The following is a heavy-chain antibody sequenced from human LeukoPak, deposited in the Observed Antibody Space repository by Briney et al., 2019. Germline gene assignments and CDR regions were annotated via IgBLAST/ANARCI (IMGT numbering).Heavy chain of an antibody. CDR3: AKVVDHFDY. J-gene: IGHJ4*02. D-gene: IGHD1-26*01. Sequence: GGSLRLSCAASGFTFSNAWMSWVRQAPGRGLEWVSAISGSGGSTYYADSVKGRFTISRDNSKNTLYLQMNSLRAEDTAVYYCAKVVDHFDYWGQGTLVTVSS. V-gene: IGHV3-23*01. CDR2: ISGSGGST. CDR1: GFTFSNAW.